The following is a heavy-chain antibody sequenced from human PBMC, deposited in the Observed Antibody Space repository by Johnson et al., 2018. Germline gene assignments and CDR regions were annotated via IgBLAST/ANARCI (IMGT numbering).Heavy chain of an antibody. CDR1: GFTFSNYG. D-gene: IGHD3-16*01. CDR2: IWYEGSNK. J-gene: IGHJ6*02. CDR3: ARDGAGLDV. V-gene: IGHV3-33*01. Sequence: QVQLVQSGGGVVEPGRSLRISCAASGFTFSNYGIHWVRQAPGKGLEWVGVIWYEGSNKYYGDAVKGRFPISRDNSKNTLYMQMKSMRAEDTAVYYCARDGAGLDVWGQGTTVTVSS.